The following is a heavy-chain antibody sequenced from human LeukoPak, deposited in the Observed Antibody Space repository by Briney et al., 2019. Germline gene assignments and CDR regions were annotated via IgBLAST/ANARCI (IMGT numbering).Heavy chain of an antibody. D-gene: IGHD3-10*01. CDR1: GYTFTGYY. CDR2: INPNSGGT. V-gene: IGHV1-2*02. Sequence: ASVTVSCKASGYTFTGYYMHWVRQAPGQGLEWMGWINPNSGGTNYAQKFQGRVTMTRDTSISTAYMELSRLRSDDTAVYYCARVFLPATYYYGSGSYYPDYWGQGTLVTVSS. J-gene: IGHJ4*02. CDR3: ARVFLPATYYYGSGSYYPDY.